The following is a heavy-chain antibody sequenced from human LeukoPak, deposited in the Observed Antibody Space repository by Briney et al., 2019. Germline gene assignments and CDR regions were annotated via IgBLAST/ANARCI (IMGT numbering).Heavy chain of an antibody. CDR2: ISYDGSNK. Sequence: GGSLRLSCAASGFTFSSYGMHWVRQAPGKGLEWVAVISYDGSNKYYADSVKGRLTISRDNSKDTLYLQMNSLRAEDTAVYYCAKGRRKATVTTGGYFDYWGQGTLVTVSS. CDR3: AKGRRKATVTTGGYFDY. J-gene: IGHJ4*02. CDR1: GFTFSSYG. D-gene: IGHD4-17*01. V-gene: IGHV3-30*18.